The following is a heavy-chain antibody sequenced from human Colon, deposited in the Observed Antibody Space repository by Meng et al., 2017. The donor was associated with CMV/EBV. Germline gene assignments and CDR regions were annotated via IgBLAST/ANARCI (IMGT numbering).Heavy chain of an antibody. CDR3: ARDRRHYDESSGYGSLDY. V-gene: IGHV3-11*04. Sequence: FTFSAYYMSWMRQAPGKGLEWVSYISARSNTMYYADYVKGRFTISRDNAKNSLYLQMNSLRAEDTAVYYCARDRRHYDESSGYGSLDYWGQGTLVTVSS. CDR1: FTFSAYY. D-gene: IGHD3-22*01. J-gene: IGHJ4*02. CDR2: ISARSNTM.